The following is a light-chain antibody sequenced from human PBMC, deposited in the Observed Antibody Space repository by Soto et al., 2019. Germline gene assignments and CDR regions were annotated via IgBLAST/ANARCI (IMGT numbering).Light chain of an antibody. J-gene: IGKJ3*01. CDR1: QSVSSSY. CDR2: GAS. CDR3: HPYDEWPPIFT. Sequence: EIVLTQSPGTLSLSPGERATLSCRASQSVSSSYLAWYQQKPGQAPRLLIYGASIRAAGIPARFSGSGSGTEFTLTISSLQSEDFAVYYCHPYDEWPPIFTFGPGTKVDIK. V-gene: IGKV3-15*01.